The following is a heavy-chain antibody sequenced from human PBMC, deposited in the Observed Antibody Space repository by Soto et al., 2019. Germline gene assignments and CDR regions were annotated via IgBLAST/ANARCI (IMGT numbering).Heavy chain of an antibody. D-gene: IGHD3-16*01. CDR2: ISGGGDTT. V-gene: IGHV3-23*01. CDR3: AKGRGVSASLTPRVDV. Sequence: PGGSLRLSCAASGFTFNNYAMTWVRQAPWKGLEWVSAISGGGDTTSYADSVKGRFTVSRDGSKNTLYLQMSSLRAEDTALYYCAKGRGVSASLTPRVDVWGQGALVTISS. CDR1: GFTFNNYA. J-gene: IGHJ4*02.